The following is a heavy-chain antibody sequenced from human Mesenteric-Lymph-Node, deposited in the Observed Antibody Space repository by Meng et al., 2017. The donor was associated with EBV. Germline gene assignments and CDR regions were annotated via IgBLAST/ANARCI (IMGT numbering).Heavy chain of an antibody. CDR1: GGSIGSSNW. V-gene: IGHV4-4*02. Sequence: LQSSVPGLGTPSGTLALPWSVPGGSIGSSNWWCWVRQPPGKGLEWIGEIYVSGGTNYNRSLKSRVTRSVDKSKNQFSLKLSSVTAADTAVYYCAGYATLDPLSWGQGTLVTVSS. D-gene: IGHD1-1*01. J-gene: IGHJ4*01. CDR3: AGYATLDPLS. CDR2: IYVSGGT.